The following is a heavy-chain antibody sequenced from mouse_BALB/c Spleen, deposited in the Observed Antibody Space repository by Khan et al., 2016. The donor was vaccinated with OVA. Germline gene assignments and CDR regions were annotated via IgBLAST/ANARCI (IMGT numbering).Heavy chain of an antibody. CDR3: SRRGLRWDFDY. J-gene: IGHJ2*01. CDR1: GYTFINYW. V-gene: IGHV1-7*01. D-gene: IGHD1-1*01. CDR2: INPSTGYT. Sequence: QVQLKESGAELAKPGASVKMSCKASGYTFINYWILWVKQRPGQGLEWLGYINPSTGYTEYNQNFKDKATLTADKSSSTAYMQLSSLTAEDSAVYYCSRRGLRWDFDYWGQGTTLTVSS.